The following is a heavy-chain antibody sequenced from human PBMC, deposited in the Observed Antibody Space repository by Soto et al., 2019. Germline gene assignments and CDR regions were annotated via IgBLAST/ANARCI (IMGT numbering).Heavy chain of an antibody. V-gene: IGHV3-23*01. D-gene: IGHD3-10*01. Sequence: EVQLMESGGGLVQPGGSLRLSCAASGFTFDNYAMKWVRQAPGKGLEWVSGISATGGSTYYAASVRGRFGISRDNSKNTLDLQMNSLRAEDTAVYYCARSLDVFLWLGELLSLGFDSWGQGTLVTASS. J-gene: IGHJ4*02. CDR1: GFTFDNYA. CDR2: ISATGGST. CDR3: ARSLDVFLWLGELLSLGFDS.